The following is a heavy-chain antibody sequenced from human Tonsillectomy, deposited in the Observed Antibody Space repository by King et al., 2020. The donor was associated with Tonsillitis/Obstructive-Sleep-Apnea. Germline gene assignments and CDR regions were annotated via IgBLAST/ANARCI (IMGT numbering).Heavy chain of an antibody. D-gene: IGHD5-18*01. CDR2: IYYSGST. V-gene: IGHV4-39*01. CDR3: ARQGDIDMVTEDHYYYGLEA. Sequence: QLQESGPGLVKPSETLSLTCTVSGGSISRSSYYWGWLRQPPGQGLEGIGNIYYSGSTYHNPSLKSRVTISVDTSKNQFSLKVTSVTAADTAVYYCARQGDIDMVTEDHYYYGLEAWGQGTPVTVSS. J-gene: IGHJ6*02. CDR1: GGSISRSSYY.